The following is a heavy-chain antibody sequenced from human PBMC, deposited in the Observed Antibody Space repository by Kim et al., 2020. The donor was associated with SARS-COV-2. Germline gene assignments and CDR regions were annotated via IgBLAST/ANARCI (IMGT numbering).Heavy chain of an antibody. CDR1: GGSISGHY. J-gene: IGHJ3*02. CDR2: IHDSGRS. Sequence: SETLSLTCSVSGGSISGHYWTWIRQPPGKGLEWIAYIHDSGRSDYSPTLKSRVAVSLDTSNNEFSLKLKSLTPADTAVYFCARDPGGKRGLDIWGHGTLV. CDR3: ARDPGGKRGLDI. V-gene: IGHV4-59*11. D-gene: IGHD2-15*01.